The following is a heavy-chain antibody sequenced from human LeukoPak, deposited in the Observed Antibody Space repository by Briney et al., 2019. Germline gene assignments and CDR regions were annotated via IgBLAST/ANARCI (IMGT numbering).Heavy chain of an antibody. D-gene: IGHD6-19*01. CDR1: GGSISSYY. J-gene: IGHJ4*02. CDR2: ICYSGST. Sequence: SETLSLTCTVSGGSISSYYWSWIRQPPGKGLEWIGYICYSGSTNYNPSLKSRVTVSVDTSKNQFSLKLSSVTAADTAVYYCAREGIAVAGYFDYWGQGTLVTVSS. CDR3: AREGIAVAGYFDY. V-gene: IGHV4-59*01.